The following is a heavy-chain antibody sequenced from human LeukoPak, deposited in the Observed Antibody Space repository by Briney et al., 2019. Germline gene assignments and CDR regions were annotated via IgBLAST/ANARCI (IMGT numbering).Heavy chain of an antibody. V-gene: IGHV3-23*01. Sequence: GGSLRLSCAASGFTFSSYAMSWVRQAPGKGLERVSAISGSGGSTYYADSVKGRFTVSRDNAKNSLYLQMNSLRAEDTAVYYCARGPPLFDPWGQGTLVAVSS. J-gene: IGHJ5*02. CDR1: GFTFSSYA. CDR3: ARGPPLFDP. CDR2: ISGSGGST.